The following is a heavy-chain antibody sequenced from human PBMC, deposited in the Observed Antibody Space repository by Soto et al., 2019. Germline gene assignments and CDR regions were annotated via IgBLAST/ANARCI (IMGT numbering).Heavy chain of an antibody. CDR3: VSEMPLLGVFDF. CDR1: GLTFTNAW. CDR2: IRTKSDGETT. D-gene: IGHD3-16*01. V-gene: IGHV3-15*01. J-gene: IGHJ4*02. Sequence: EVQLVESGGGLVKPGGSLRLSCAASGLTFTNAWMNWVRQAPGKGLELVGRIRTKSDGETTEYAAPVKGRIAISRDDLRKMLFLEMDSLDSDDSAVYYCVSEMPLLGVFDFWGQVHLVTVSS.